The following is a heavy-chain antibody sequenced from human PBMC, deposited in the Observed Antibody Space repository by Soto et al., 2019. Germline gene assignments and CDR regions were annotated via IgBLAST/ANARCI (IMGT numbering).Heavy chain of an antibody. J-gene: IGHJ6*03. D-gene: IGHD1-1*01. CDR3: ARGQRSDYYYYYYMDV. Sequence: QVQLQESGPGLVKPSETLSLTCTVSGGSISSYYWSWIRQPPGKGLEWIGYIDYSGSTNYNPSLKSRVTISVDTSKNQFSLKLSSVTAADTAVYYCARGQRSDYYYYYYMDVWGKGTTVTVSS. V-gene: IGHV4-59*01. CDR2: IDYSGST. CDR1: GGSISSYY.